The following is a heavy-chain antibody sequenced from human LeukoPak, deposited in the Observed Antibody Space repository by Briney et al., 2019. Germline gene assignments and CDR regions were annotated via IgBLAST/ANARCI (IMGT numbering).Heavy chain of an antibody. CDR2: IYSGGST. CDR3: AKDYTGYPLNSFDI. V-gene: IGHV3-53*01. CDR1: GFTVSSNY. D-gene: IGHD5-12*01. Sequence: GGSLRLSCAASGFTVSSNYMSWVRQAPGKGLEWVSVIYSGGSTYYADSVKGRFTISRDNSKNTLYLQMNSLRAEDTAVYYCAKDYTGYPLNSFDIWGQGTMVTVSS. J-gene: IGHJ3*02.